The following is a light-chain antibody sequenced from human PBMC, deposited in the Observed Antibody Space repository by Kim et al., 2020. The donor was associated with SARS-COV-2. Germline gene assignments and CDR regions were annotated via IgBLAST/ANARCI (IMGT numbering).Light chain of an antibody. CDR2: DAS. CDR1: QSVSSY. CDR3: QQRSNWLT. J-gene: IGKJ4*01. Sequence: SLSTGERATLSCRASQSVSSYLAWYQQKPGLAPRLLIYDASNRATGIPARFSGSGSGTDFTLTISSLEPEDFAVYYCQQRSNWLTFGGGTKVDIK. V-gene: IGKV3-11*01.